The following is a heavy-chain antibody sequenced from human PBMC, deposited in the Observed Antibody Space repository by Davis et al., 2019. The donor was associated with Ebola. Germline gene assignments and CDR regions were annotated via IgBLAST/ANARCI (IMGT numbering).Heavy chain of an antibody. CDR3: ARGLQCGGDCYAFFDL. D-gene: IGHD2-21*02. J-gene: IGHJ4*02. CDR2: INWNGGST. CDR1: GFTFDDYA. Sequence: GGSLRLSCAASGFTFDDYAMTWVRQAPGKGLEWVSGINWNGGSTGYADSVKGRFSISRDNAKNSLYLQMNSLRAEDTAVYYCARGLQCGGDCYAFFDLWGLGTLVTVSS. V-gene: IGHV3-20*04.